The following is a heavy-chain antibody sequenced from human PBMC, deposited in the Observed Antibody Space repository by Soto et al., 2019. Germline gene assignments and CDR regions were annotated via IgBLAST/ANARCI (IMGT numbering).Heavy chain of an antibody. Sequence: QVQLVQSGAEVKKPGSSVKVSCKASGGTFSSYAISWVRQAPGQGLEWMGGIIPIFGTANYAQKFQGRVTITADESTSTVYMELSSLRSEDTAVYYCAREEGYCSGGSCYSYYYYGMDVWGQGTTVTVSS. CDR1: GGTFSSYA. J-gene: IGHJ6*02. CDR3: AREEGYCSGGSCYSYYYYGMDV. CDR2: IIPIFGTA. D-gene: IGHD2-15*01. V-gene: IGHV1-69*01.